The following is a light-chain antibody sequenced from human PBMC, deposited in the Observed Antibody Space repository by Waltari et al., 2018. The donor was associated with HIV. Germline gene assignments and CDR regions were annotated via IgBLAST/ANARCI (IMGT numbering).Light chain of an antibody. V-gene: IGKV1-39*01. J-gene: IGKJ4*01. CDR1: QTVYTY. Sequence: DIQMTQSPSCLSASVGDRVTITCRASQTVYTYLSWYHQKPGKPPNLLIYAESSLQSGVPSRFSGSGSGTDFTLTISSLQPGDLETYYCQQSYSVPLTFGGGTSVESK. CDR3: QQSYSVPLT. CDR2: AES.